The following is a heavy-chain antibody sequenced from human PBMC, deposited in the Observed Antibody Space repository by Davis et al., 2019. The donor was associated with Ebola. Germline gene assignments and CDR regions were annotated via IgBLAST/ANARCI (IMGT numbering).Heavy chain of an antibody. V-gene: IGHV3-23*01. CDR3: AKASWGPAARPLLDS. CDR2: VSGSGTTT. D-gene: IGHD2-2*02. Sequence: GESLKISCAASGFTFRTYAMNWVRQAPGQGLEWVSAVSGSGTTTAYADSVKGRFTISRDNSNNTLYLQMNSLRVEDTAQYYCAKASWGPAARPLLDSWGQGALVTVSS. J-gene: IGHJ4*02. CDR1: GFTFRTYA.